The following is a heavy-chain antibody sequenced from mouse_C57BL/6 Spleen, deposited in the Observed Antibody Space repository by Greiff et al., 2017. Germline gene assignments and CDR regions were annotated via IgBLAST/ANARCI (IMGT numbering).Heavy chain of an antibody. CDR2: ISYDGSN. D-gene: IGHD2-3*01. Sequence: VQLKESGPGLVKPSQSLSLTCSVTGYSITSGYYWNWIRQFPGNKLEWMGYISYDGSNNYNPSLKNRISITCDTSKNQFFLKLNSVTTEDTATYYCARFNDGSYWYFDVWGTGTTVTVSS. V-gene: IGHV3-6*01. CDR3: ARFNDGSYWYFDV. CDR1: GYSITSGYY. J-gene: IGHJ1*03.